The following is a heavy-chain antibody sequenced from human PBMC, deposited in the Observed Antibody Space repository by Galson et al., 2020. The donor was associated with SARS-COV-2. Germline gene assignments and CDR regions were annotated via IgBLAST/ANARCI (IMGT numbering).Heavy chain of an antibody. V-gene: IGHV4-34*01. CDR1: GGSFSDYY. CDR2: INHFGRT. J-gene: IGHJ5*02. Sequence: SQASETLSLTCAVYGGSFSDYYWTWIRQSPGKGLEWIGEINHFGRTNYNPSLKSRVTISVDTSKNQFSMKLNSVTAADTAVYYCARQGSSGGWYGWFAPWGQGTLVTVSS. D-gene: IGHD6-19*01. CDR3: ARQGSSGGWYGWFAP.